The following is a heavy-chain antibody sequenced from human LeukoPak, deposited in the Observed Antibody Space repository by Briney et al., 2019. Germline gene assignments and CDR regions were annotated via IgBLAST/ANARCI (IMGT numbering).Heavy chain of an antibody. V-gene: IGHV3-23*01. J-gene: IGHJ4*02. CDR3: AKGLPGIAALRSYFDC. CDR1: GFTFSSYA. CDR2: ISGSGGST. D-gene: IGHD6-13*01. Sequence: GGSLRLSCAASGFTFSSYAMSWVRQAPGKGLEWVSAISGSGGSTYYADSVKGRFTISRDNSKNTLYLQMNSLRAEDTAVYYCAKGLPGIAALRSYFDCWGQGTLVTVSS.